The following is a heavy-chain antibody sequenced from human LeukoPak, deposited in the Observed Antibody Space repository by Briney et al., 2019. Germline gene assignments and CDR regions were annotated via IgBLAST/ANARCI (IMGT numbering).Heavy chain of an antibody. Sequence: SETLSLTCTVSGGSISSYYWSWIRQPPGKGLEWIGYIYYSGSTNYNPSLKSRVTISVDTSKNQFSLKLSSVTAADTAVYYCARNRLSVSHVDYWGQGTLVTVSS. V-gene: IGHV4-59*01. D-gene: IGHD3-3*02. CDR1: GGSISSYY. CDR2: IYYSGST. J-gene: IGHJ4*02. CDR3: ARNRLSVSHVDY.